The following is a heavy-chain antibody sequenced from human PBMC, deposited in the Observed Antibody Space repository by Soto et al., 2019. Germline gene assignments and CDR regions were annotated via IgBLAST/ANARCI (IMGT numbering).Heavy chain of an antibody. V-gene: IGHV3-23*01. CDR1: GFTFSSYA. CDR2: ISGSGGST. D-gene: IGHD4-17*01. CDR3: AKQTTTVATLDY. J-gene: IGHJ4*02. Sequence: RRLSCAASGFTFSSYAMSWVRQAPGKGLEWVSAISGSGGSTFYADSVKGRFTISRDNSRNTLYLQMNSLRGEDTAVYHCAKQTTTVATLDYWGQGTLVTVSS.